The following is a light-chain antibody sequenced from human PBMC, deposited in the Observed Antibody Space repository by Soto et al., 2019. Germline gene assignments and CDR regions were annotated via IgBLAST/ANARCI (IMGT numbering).Light chain of an antibody. V-gene: IGLV1-40*01. CDR2: GNT. Sequence: QSVLTQPPSVPGAPGQRVTISCTGSSSNIGSTYDVQWYQQLPGTAPKLLIHGNTDRPSGVPDRFSGSKSGTSASLAITGLQADDEADYYCQSYDDSLSVHYVFGTGTKVTVL. CDR3: QSYDDSLSVHYV. J-gene: IGLJ1*01. CDR1: SSNIGSTYD.